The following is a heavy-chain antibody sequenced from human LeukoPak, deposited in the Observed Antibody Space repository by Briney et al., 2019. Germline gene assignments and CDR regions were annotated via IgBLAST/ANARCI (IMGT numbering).Heavy chain of an antibody. Sequence: TGGSLRLSCAASGFTFSSYGMHWVRQAPGKGLEWVAVISYDGSNKYYADSVKGRFTISRDNSKNTLYLQMNSLRAEDTAVYYCARGGMSSSWYQASYGMDVWGQGTTVTVSS. D-gene: IGHD6-13*01. V-gene: IGHV3-30*03. CDR2: ISYDGSNK. CDR1: GFTFSSYG. CDR3: ARGGMSSSWYQASYGMDV. J-gene: IGHJ6*02.